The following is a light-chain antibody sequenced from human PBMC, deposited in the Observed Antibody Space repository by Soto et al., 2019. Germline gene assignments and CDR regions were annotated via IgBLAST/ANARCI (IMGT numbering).Light chain of an antibody. CDR1: TSDVGYYNF. V-gene: IGLV2-14*03. CDR2: DVS. Sequence: QSALTQPASVSGSLGQSITISCTGTTSDVGYYNFVCWYQQHPGKAPKLMIYDVSNRPSGVSNRFSGSKSGNTASLTISGLQAEDEADYYCSSYTSSSDVVFGGGTKLTVL. CDR3: SSYTSSSDVV. J-gene: IGLJ2*01.